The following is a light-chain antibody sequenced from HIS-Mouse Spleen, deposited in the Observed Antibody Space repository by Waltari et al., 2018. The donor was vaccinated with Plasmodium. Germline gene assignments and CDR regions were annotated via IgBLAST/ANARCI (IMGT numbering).Light chain of an antibody. CDR2: SKN. CDR3: AAWDDSLNGVV. V-gene: IGLV1-44*01. Sequence: QSVLTQPPSASGTPGQRVTISCSGSSSNIGSNTVNWYQQRPGTAPKLLIYSKNQRPPGVPVRFSGSKSGTSASLAISVLQSEDEADYYCAAWDDSLNGVVFGGGTKLTVL. J-gene: IGLJ2*01. CDR1: SSNIGSNT.